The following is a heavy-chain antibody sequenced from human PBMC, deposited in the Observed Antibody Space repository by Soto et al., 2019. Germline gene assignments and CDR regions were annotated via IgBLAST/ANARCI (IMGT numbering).Heavy chain of an antibody. CDR1: GFTFSSYA. J-gene: IGHJ6*02. CDR2: ISYDGSNK. D-gene: IGHD3-10*01. V-gene: IGHV3-30-3*01. Sequence: PGGSLRLSCAASGFTFSSYAMHWVRQAPGKGLEWVAVISYDGSNKYYADSVKGRFTISRDNSKNTLYLQMNSLRAEDTAVYYCARTVRGTIIADYYYGMDVRGQGTTVTAP. CDR3: ARTVRGTIIADYYYGMDV.